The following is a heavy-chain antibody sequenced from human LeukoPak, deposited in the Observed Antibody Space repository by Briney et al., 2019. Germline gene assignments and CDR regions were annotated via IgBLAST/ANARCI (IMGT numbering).Heavy chain of an antibody. J-gene: IGHJ4*02. CDR2: ISGSGGST. CDR1: RFTFSSYA. V-gene: IGHV3-23*01. D-gene: IGHD2-15*01. CDR3: AKDRIVVVVAATNYYFDY. Sequence: GGSLRLSCAASRFTFSSYAMSWVRQAPGKGLERVSAISGSGGSTYYADSVKGRFTISRDNSKNTLYLQMNRLRAEDTAVYYCAKDRIVVVVAATNYYFDYWGQGTLVTVSS.